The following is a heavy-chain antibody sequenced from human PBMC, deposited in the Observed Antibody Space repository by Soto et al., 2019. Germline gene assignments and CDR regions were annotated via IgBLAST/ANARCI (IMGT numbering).Heavy chain of an antibody. CDR1: GGTFGSYA. CDR3: ATALGCRSTSCTLDY. D-gene: IGHD2-2*01. Sequence: QVQLVQSGAEVKKPGSSVKVSCKASGGTFGSYAFSWVRQAPGQGLEWMGGIIPVSGVAHYAQKFQARVTITADESTSTAYMELSSLSSQDTAVYYCATALGCRSTSCTLDYWGQGTLVIFSS. CDR2: IIPVSGVA. J-gene: IGHJ4*02. V-gene: IGHV1-69*01.